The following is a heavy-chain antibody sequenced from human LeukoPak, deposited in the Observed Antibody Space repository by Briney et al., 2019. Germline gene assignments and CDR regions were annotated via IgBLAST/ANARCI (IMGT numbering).Heavy chain of an antibody. CDR3: ARARTTLLLDY. V-gene: IGHV1-18*04. CDR1: AYTFTSYG. J-gene: IGHJ4*02. Sequence: AAVKVSCKAAAYTFTSYGIIWVRQPPAQGLQWTGWISAHNGKTNYAQNLQGRVTMTTDTSTNTVYLELRSLTSDDTAVYYCARARTTLLLDYWGQGTLVTVSS. CDR2: ISAHNGKT. D-gene: IGHD4-11*01.